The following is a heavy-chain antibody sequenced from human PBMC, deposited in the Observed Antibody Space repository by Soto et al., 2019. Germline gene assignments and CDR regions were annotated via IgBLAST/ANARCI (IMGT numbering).Heavy chain of an antibody. V-gene: IGHV1-18*01. CDR3: ARDFKPYCSVGSCLIQH. CDR2: ISAYNGNT. J-gene: IGHJ1*01. Sequence: ASVKVSCKASGYTFTSYGISWVRQAPGQGLEWMGWISAYNGNTNYAQKLQGRVTMTTDTSTSTAYMELRSLRSDDTAVYYCARDFKPYCSVGSCLIQHWGQGTLVSVAS. CDR1: GYTFTSYG. D-gene: IGHD2-15*01.